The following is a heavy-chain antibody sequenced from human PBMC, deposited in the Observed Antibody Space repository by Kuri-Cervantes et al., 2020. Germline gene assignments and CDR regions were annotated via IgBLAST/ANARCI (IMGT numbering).Heavy chain of an antibody. Sequence: SETLSLTCAVYGGSFSDYYWNWVRQPPGKGLEWIGELSHSGSIKYNPSLRSRITMSEDTSKTQLSLRLTSLTAADTAVYYCARHGEWFDYWGQGTLVTVSS. J-gene: IGHJ4*02. CDR3: ARHGEWFDY. CDR1: GGSFSDYY. CDR2: LSHSGSI. V-gene: IGHV4-34*10. D-gene: IGHD3-10*01.